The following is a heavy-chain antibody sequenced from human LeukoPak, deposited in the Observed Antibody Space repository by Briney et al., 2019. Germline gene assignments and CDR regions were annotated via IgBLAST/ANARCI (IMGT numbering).Heavy chain of an antibody. CDR3: ERALRRRGAPLVDY. CDR2: IYTSGST. V-gene: IGHV4-4*09. Sequence: SETLSLTCTVSGGSISSYYLSWIRQPPGKGLEWIGYIYTSGSTNYNPSLKSRVTISVDTSKNQFSLKLTSVTAADTAVYYCERALRRRGAPLVDYWGQGTLVTVSS. CDR1: GGSISSYY. J-gene: IGHJ4*02. D-gene: IGHD1-26*01.